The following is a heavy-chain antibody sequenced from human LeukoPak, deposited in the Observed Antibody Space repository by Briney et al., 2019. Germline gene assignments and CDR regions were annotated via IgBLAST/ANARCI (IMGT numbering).Heavy chain of an antibody. J-gene: IGHJ4*02. CDR2: IHYSGST. CDR1: GGSISSSSYY. CDR3: ARHITDISAAGQFDY. D-gene: IGHD6-13*01. V-gene: IGHV4-39*01. Sequence: SETLSLTCSVSGGSISSSSYYWGWIRQPPGKGLECIGSIHYSGSTYYNPSLKSRVTISVDTSKNQFSLKLSSVTAADTAVYYCARHITDISAAGQFDYWGQGALVTVSS.